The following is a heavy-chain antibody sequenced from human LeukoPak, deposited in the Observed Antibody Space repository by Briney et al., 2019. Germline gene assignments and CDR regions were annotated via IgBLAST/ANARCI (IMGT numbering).Heavy chain of an antibody. Sequence: SSETLSLTCAVSGGSISSGGYSWSWIRQPPGKGLEWIGYIYHSGSTCCNPSLKSRVTISVDRSKNQFSLKLSSVTAADTAVYYCASTASRIAAAGLLEFDYWGQGTLVTVSS. CDR3: ASTASRIAAAGLLEFDY. D-gene: IGHD6-13*01. V-gene: IGHV4-30-2*01. J-gene: IGHJ4*02. CDR1: GGSISSGGYS. CDR2: IYHSGST.